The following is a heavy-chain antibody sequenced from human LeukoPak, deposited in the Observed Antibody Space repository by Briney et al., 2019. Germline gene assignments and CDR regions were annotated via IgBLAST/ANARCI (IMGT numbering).Heavy chain of an antibody. D-gene: IGHD5-24*01. J-gene: IGHJ4*02. V-gene: IGHV4-38-2*02. CDR2: INHSGNT. CDR3: ARWLQSPSLYFDS. Sequence: PSETLSLTCTVSGYSISSGYYWGWIRQPPGKGLEWIGEINHSGNTNYNPSLKSRVTISVDTSKNQFSLKLSSVTAADTAVYYCARWLQSPSLYFDSWGQGTLVTVSS. CDR1: GYSISSGYY.